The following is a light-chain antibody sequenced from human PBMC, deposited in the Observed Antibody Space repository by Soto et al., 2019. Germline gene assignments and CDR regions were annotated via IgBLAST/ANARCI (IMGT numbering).Light chain of an antibody. CDR1: QGISSY. V-gene: IGKV1-12*01. Sequence: GDRVTISCRMSQGISSYLAWYQQRPGKAPKLLIYAATTLQSGVPSRFSGSGSGTTFTLTINNLQPEDFASYFCQQANSFPLTFGGGTKVDIK. CDR2: AAT. CDR3: QQANSFPLT. J-gene: IGKJ4*01.